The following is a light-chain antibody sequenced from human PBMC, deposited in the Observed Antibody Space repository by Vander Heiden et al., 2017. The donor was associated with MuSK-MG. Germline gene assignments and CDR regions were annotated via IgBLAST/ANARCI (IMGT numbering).Light chain of an antibody. J-gene: IGLJ3*02. CDR2: SST. CDR3: AAWDDSLNGWV. Sequence: QAVLTQPPPAAGTPGQRVTISCSGSSSNIGSNAVNWYQQLPGTAPKLLIYSSTQRPSGVPDRFSASKSGTSVSLAISGLQSDDEADYYCAAWDDSLNGWVIGGGTKLTVL. V-gene: IGLV1-44*01. CDR1: SSNIGSNA.